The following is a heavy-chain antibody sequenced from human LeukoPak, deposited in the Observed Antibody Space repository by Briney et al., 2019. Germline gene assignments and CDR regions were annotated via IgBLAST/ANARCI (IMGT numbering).Heavy chain of an antibody. V-gene: IGHV1-2*02. CDR2: INPNSGGT. D-gene: IGHD3-22*01. Sequence: ASVKVSCKTSGYTFTGYYIHWVRQAPGQGLEWMGWINPNSGGTYSAQKFQGRVTMTRDTSISTAYMELRSLRSDDTAVYYCARGMDYYDSRGYFDYWGQGTLVTVSS. J-gene: IGHJ4*02. CDR3: ARGMDYYDSRGYFDY. CDR1: GYTFTGYY.